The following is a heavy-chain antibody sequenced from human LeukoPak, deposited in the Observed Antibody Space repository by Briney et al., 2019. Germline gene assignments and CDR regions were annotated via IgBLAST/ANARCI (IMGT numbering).Heavy chain of an antibody. Sequence: PGGSLRLSCAASGFTFDDYGMSWVRQAPGKGLEWVSGINWNGGSTGYADSVKGRFTISRDNAKNSLYLQMNSLRAEDTALYYCARDRKYQLLWFYYYMDVWVKGTTVTVSS. J-gene: IGHJ6*03. D-gene: IGHD2-2*01. CDR3: ARDRKYQLLWFYYYMDV. V-gene: IGHV3-20*04. CDR1: GFTFDDYG. CDR2: INWNGGST.